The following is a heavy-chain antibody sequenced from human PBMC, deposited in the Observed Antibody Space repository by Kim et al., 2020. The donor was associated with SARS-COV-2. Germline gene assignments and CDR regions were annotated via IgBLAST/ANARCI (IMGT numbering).Heavy chain of an antibody. D-gene: IGHD1-26*01. V-gene: IGHV4-61*01. J-gene: IGHJ4*02. CDR3: ARESWEVPPH. CDR2: IYHSGST. Sequence: SETLSLTCTVSGDSVSSGTYYWSWIRQPPGKGLEWIGYIYHSGSTHYSPSLKSRVTISIDTSNNQFSLRLTSVTAADTVMYYCARESWEVPPHWGQGTLVTVSS. CDR1: GDSVSSGTYY.